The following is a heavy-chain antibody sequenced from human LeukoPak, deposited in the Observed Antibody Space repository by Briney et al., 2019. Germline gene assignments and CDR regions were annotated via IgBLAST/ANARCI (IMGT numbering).Heavy chain of an antibody. CDR3: GKDSRYPGGDYYFMDV. D-gene: IGHD2-21*01. CDR2: ISCSGGST. Sequence: PGGTLRLSCAASGFTFSSYAMSWVRQAPGKGLEWVSAISCSGGSTYYADSVKGRFTIYRDNSKNTLYLQMNSLRAEDTAVYYCGKDSRYPGGDYYFMDVWGKGTTVTVSS. V-gene: IGHV3-23*01. J-gene: IGHJ6*03. CDR1: GFTFSSYA.